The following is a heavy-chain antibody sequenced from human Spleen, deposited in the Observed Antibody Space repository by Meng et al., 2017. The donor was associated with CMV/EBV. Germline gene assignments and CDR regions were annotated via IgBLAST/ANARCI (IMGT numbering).Heavy chain of an antibody. D-gene: IGHD1-26*01. CDR1: GFTVSSSY. CDR3: AKVVLSGSYDYYGMDV. Sequence: SLKISCATSGFTVSSSYMHWVRQAPGKGLEWVSGISWNSGSIGYADSVKGRFTISRDNAKNTLYLQMNSLRAEDTAVYYCAKVVLSGSYDYYGMDVWGQGTTVTVSS. V-gene: IGHV3-9*01. J-gene: IGHJ6*02. CDR2: ISWNSGSI.